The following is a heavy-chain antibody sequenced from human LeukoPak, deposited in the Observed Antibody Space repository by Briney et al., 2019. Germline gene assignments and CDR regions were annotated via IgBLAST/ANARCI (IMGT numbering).Heavy chain of an antibody. CDR1: GGSISSYY. CDR3: ARHGIPHTGVTFGLDWYFDL. V-gene: IGHV4-59*08. CDR2: IYYSGST. D-gene: IGHD2-21*02. J-gene: IGHJ2*01. Sequence: NSSQTLSLTCTVSGGSISSYYWSWIRQPPGKGLEWIGYIYYSGSTNYNPSLKSRVTISVDTSKNQFSLKLSSVTAADTAVYYCARHGIPHTGVTFGLDWYFDLWGRGTLVTVSS.